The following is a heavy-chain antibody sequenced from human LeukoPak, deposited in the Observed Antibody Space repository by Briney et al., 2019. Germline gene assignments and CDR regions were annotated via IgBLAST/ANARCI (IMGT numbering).Heavy chain of an antibody. J-gene: IGHJ5*02. D-gene: IGHD5-18*01. CDR1: GFIFTDYG. CDR2: ISAKNGNT. V-gene: IGHV1-18*01. Sequence: ASVKVSCKASGFIFTDYGIGWVRQAPGQGLEWMGWISAKNGNTNYAQKLQGRVTMTIHTSMTTAYMELRSLRYDDTAVYYCATTKSAMVSCFDPWGQGTLVTVSS. CDR3: ATTKSAMVSCFDP.